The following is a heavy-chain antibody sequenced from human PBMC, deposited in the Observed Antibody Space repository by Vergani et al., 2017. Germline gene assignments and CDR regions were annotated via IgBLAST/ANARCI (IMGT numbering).Heavy chain of an antibody. V-gene: IGHV4-34*01. D-gene: IGHD3-10*01. J-gene: IGHJ4*02. CDR1: GGSFSGYY. Sequence: QVQLQQWGAGLLKPSETLSLTCAVYGGSFSGYYWSWIRQPPGKGLEWIGEINHSGSTNYNPSLKSRVTISVDTSKNQFSLKLSSVTAADTAVYYCARARHYYGSGGFFFDNWGRETLVTVSS. CDR2: INHSGST. CDR3: ARARHYYGSGGFFFDN.